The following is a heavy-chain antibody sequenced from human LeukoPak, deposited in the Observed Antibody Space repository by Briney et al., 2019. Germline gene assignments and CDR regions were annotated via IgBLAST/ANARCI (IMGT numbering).Heavy chain of an antibody. V-gene: IGHV3-30*03. CDR2: ISYDGRDK. J-gene: IGHJ4*02. D-gene: IGHD1-7*01. CDR3: ARETGNYYFDF. Sequence: GGSLGLSCAASGFTFSSSVMHWVRQAPGKGLEWVAAISYDGRDKYFADSVKGRFTISRDNSKNTVDLQVNGLRAEDTAVYYCARETGNYYFDFWGQGTLVTVSS. CDR1: GFTFSSSV.